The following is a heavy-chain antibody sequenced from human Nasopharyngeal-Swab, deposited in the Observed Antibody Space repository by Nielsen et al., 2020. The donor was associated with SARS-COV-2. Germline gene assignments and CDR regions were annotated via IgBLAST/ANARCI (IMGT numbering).Heavy chain of an antibody. D-gene: IGHD5-18*01. CDR2: IGTAGDT. CDR3: ARSRTAMTSPYYYYGMDV. V-gene: IGHV3-13*01. J-gene: IGHJ6*02. CDR1: GFTFSSYD. Sequence: GGSLRLSCAASGFTFSSYDMHWVRQATGKGLEWVSAIGTAGDTYYPGSVKGRFTISRENAKNSLYLQMNSLRAGDTAVYYCARSRTAMTSPYYYYGMDVRGQGTTVTVSS.